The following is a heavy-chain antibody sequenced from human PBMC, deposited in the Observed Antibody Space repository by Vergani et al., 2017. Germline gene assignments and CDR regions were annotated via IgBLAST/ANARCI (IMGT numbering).Heavy chain of an antibody. CDR3: TTDPRYCGDGSCYWLRDHHYYGMDV. CDR1: GFSFRNAW. V-gene: IGHV3-15*07. CDR2: IKSTFDRGTT. Sequence: EVQLVESGGGIVTPGGSLRLSCVASGFSFRNAWMNWVRRTPGKGLECVGRIKSTFDRGTTDYAAAVKGRFTISRDDSKNTLFLQMNGLKTEDIGVYYCTTDPRYCGDGSCYWLRDHHYYGMDVWGQGTTVTVSS. D-gene: IGHD2-21*01. J-gene: IGHJ6*02.